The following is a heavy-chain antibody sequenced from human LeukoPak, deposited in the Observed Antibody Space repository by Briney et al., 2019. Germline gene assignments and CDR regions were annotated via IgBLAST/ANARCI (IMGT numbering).Heavy chain of an antibody. D-gene: IGHD4-17*01. CDR1: GYTFTGYY. J-gene: IGHJ6*02. CDR2: INPNSGGT. V-gene: IGHV1-2*02. Sequence: ASVTVSCKASGYTFTGYYMHWVRQAPGQGLEWMGWINPNSGGTDYAQKFQGRVTMTRDTSISTAYMELSSLKSDDTAIYYCARGTTRYGLDVWGQGTTVTVSS. CDR3: ARGTTRYGLDV.